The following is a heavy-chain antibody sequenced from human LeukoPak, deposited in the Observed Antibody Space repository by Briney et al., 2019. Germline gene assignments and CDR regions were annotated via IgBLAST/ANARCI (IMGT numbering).Heavy chain of an antibody. CDR3: ARYCSGGGCWVDWFDP. Sequence: ASVKVSCKASGYTFTGYYMHWVRQAPGQGLEWMGWINPNSGGTNYAQKFQGRVTMTRDTSISTAYMELSRLRSDDTAVYYCARYCSGGGCWVDWFDPWGQGTLVTVSS. CDR1: GYTFTGYY. D-gene: IGHD2-15*01. V-gene: IGHV1-2*02. J-gene: IGHJ5*02. CDR2: INPNSGGT.